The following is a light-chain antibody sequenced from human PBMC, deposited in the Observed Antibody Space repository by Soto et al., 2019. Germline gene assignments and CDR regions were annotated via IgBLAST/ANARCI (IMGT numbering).Light chain of an antibody. J-gene: IGLJ2*01. V-gene: IGLV4-69*01. Sequence: QAVVTQSPSASASLGASVKVTCTLNSEHSTYAIAWHRQQPEKGPRYLMRIYSDGSHVRGDGIPDRFLGSSSGAERHLTISSLQSDDEAEYYCQTWGAGSVVFGGGTKHRP. CDR2: IYSDGSH. CDR3: QTWGAGSVV. CDR1: SEHSTYA.